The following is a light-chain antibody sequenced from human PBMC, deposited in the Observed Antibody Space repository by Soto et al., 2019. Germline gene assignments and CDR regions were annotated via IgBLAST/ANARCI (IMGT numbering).Light chain of an antibody. V-gene: IGKV1-17*03. J-gene: IGKJ1*01. CDR3: LQHNAFSWT. CDR2: VAF. CDR1: QGINDN. Sequence: DIQMTQSPSAMSASVGDRVTITCRASQGINDNLAWFQQKAGQVPKRLIYVAFSLQRGVPSRLSGSVSGTEFTLTISSLQPEDFATYYCLQHNAFSWTFGQWSKVEIQ.